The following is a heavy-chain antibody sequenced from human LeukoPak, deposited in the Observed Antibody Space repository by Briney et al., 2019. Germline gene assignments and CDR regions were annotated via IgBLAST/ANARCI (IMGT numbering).Heavy chain of an antibody. V-gene: IGHV4-39*01. Sequence: SETLSLTCTVSGGSISSSSYYWGWIRQPPGKGLEWIGSIYYSGSTYYNPSLKSRVTISVDTSKNQFSLKLSSVTAADTAVYYCARHANDYDFWSGYSSFYYYYYYMDVWGKGTTVTVSS. J-gene: IGHJ6*03. CDR3: ARHANDYDFWSGYSSFYYYYYYMDV. D-gene: IGHD3-3*01. CDR1: GGSISSSSYY. CDR2: IYYSGST.